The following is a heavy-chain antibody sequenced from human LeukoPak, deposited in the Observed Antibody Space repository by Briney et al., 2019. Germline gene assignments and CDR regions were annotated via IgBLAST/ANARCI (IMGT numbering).Heavy chain of an antibody. J-gene: IGHJ4*02. V-gene: IGHV3-30*01. Sequence: GGSLRLSCAASGFTFSNYAMHWVRQAPGKGLEWVSLISSGGTYEYYADSVKGRFTIPRDNSKNTLYLQLNSLRAEDTAVYYCARDSTYYYDSGSSGPHYFDNWGQGTLVTVSS. CDR1: GFTFSNYA. D-gene: IGHD3-10*01. CDR3: ARDSTYYYDSGSSGPHYFDN. CDR2: ISSGGTYE.